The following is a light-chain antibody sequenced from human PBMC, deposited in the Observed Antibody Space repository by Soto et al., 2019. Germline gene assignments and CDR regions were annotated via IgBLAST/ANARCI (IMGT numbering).Light chain of an antibody. V-gene: IGKV4-1*01. CDR3: QQYYSTPPMT. Sequence: DIVMTQSPDSLAVSLGERATINCKSSQSVLYSSNNKNYLAWYQQKPGQPPKLLIYWASTRESGVPDRFSGSGSGTDFTITISSLQAEDVAVYYCQQYYSTPPMTFGQGTRLEIK. J-gene: IGKJ5*01. CDR1: QSVLYSSNNKNY. CDR2: WAS.